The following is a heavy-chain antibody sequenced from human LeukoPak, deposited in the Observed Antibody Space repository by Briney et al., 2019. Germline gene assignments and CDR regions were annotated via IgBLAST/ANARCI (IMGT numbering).Heavy chain of an antibody. D-gene: IGHD1-14*01. V-gene: IGHV3-7*03. CDR1: GFTLGSYW. J-gene: IGHJ4*01. CDR2: IKQDGSEI. CDR3: AGGSGWITGD. Sequence: GGSLRLSCSASGFTLGSYWMNWVRQAPGKGPEWVANIKQDGSEINYVDSVKGRFIISGDNAKNSLYLQMNSLRVDDTAVYYCAGGSGWITGDWGHGTLVSVSS.